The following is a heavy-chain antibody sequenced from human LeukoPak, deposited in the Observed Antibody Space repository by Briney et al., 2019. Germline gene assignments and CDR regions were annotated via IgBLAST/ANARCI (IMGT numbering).Heavy chain of an antibody. CDR2: IRYDGSNK. CDR1: GFTFSSYG. J-gene: IGHJ4*02. V-gene: IGHV3-30*02. D-gene: IGHD5-24*01. CDR3: AKEEGYPGTAFDY. Sequence: GGSLRLSCAASGFTFSSYGMHWVRQAPGKGLEWVAFIRYDGSNKYYADSVKGRFTISRDNSKNTLYLQMNSLRAEDTAVYYCAKEEGYPGTAFDYWGQGTLVTVSS.